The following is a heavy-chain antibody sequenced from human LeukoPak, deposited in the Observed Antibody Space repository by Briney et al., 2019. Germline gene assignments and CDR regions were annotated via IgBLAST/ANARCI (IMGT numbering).Heavy chain of an antibody. J-gene: IGHJ5*02. V-gene: IGHV1-69*04. CDR2: IIPILGVA. CDR1: GGTFSRYA. Sequence: ASVKVSCKASGGTFSRYAINWVRQAPGQGLEWMGRIIPILGVAKYAQKFQGRVTITADRSTSTAYMEVSSLRFEDMAVYFCAREGGPMVLTTLHHNNWFDPWGQGTRVTVSS. D-gene: IGHD4/OR15-4a*01. CDR3: AREGGPMVLTTLHHNNWFDP.